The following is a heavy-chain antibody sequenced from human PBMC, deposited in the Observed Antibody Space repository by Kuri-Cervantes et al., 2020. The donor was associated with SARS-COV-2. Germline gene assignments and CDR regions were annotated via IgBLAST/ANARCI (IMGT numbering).Heavy chain of an antibody. D-gene: IGHD2/OR15-2a*01. Sequence: ASVKVSCKASGYTFTSYGISWVRQAPGQGLEWMGWMNPNSGNTGYAQKFQGRVTMTRNTSISTAYMELSSLRSEDTAVYYCAKEGVVSAEYDYWGQGTLVTVSS. CDR3: AKEGVVSAEYDY. CDR2: MNPNSGNT. J-gene: IGHJ4*02. V-gene: IGHV1-8*02. CDR1: GYTFTSYG.